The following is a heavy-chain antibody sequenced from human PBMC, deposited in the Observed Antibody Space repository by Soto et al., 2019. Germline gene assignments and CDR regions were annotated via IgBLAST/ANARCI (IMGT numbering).Heavy chain of an antibody. V-gene: IGHV3-30*18. J-gene: IGHJ5*02. Sequence: GGSLRLSCAASGFTFSSYGMHWVRQAPGKGLEWVAVISYDGSNKYYADSVKGRFTISRDNSKNTLYLQMNSLRAEDTAVYYCAKLGYCSGGSCPDGAQGFDHWGQGTLVTVSS. D-gene: IGHD2-15*01. CDR3: AKLGYCSGGSCPDGAQGFDH. CDR1: GFTFSSYG. CDR2: ISYDGSNK.